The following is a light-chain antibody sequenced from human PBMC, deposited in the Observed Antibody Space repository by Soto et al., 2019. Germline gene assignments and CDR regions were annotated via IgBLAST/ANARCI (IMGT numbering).Light chain of an antibody. CDR1: QSVSSN. J-gene: IGKJ4*01. CDR2: GAS. V-gene: IGKV3-15*01. Sequence: EIVMTQSPATLSVSPGERATLSCRASQSVSSNLAWYQQKPGQAPRLLIYGASTRATGIPARFSGSGSGTEFTLTISNLQPEDFATYYCQQLYSHPLTFGGGTKVDIK. CDR3: QQLYSHPLT.